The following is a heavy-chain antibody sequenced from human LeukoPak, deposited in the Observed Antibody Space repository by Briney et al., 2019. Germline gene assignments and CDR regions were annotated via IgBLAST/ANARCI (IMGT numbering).Heavy chain of an antibody. CDR2: VNPSGGST. V-gene: IGHV1-46*01. D-gene: IGHD6-13*01. CDR3: ARDRWYPNTLIDY. CDR1: IYTFTIYY. Sequence: ASVKVSCKASIYTFTIYYMHWVRQAPGQGLEWMGIVNPSGGSTNYAQKFQGRVTMTRDTSTSTVYMELSNSRSEDTAVYYCARDRWYPNTLIDYWGQGTLVTVSS. J-gene: IGHJ4*02.